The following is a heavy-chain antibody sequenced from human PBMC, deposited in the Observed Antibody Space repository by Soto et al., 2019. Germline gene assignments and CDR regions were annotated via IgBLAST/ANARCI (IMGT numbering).Heavy chain of an antibody. D-gene: IGHD6-6*01. CDR3: AKDLDSIAVDY. V-gene: IGHV3-30*18. CDR1: GFTFSSYG. J-gene: IGHJ4*02. Sequence: PGGSLRLSCAASGFTFSSYGMHWVRQAPGKGLEWVAVISYDGSNKYYADSVKGRFTISRDNSKNTLYLQMNSLRAEDTAVYYCAKDLDSIAVDYWGQGTLVTVS. CDR2: ISYDGSNK.